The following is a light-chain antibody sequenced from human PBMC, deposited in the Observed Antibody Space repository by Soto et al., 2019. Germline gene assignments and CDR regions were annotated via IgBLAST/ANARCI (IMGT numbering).Light chain of an antibody. CDR1: QSGSSNY. CDR3: QQYCSSPT. J-gene: IGKJ1*01. V-gene: IGKV3-20*01. Sequence: EIVLTQSPGTLSLSPGERATLSCRSSQSGSSNYLAWYQQKPDQAPRLVIYDVSGRATGVPDRFSGSGSGTAVTLTISRLEPEDFSVYYCQQYCSSPTFGQGTKVEIK. CDR2: DVS.